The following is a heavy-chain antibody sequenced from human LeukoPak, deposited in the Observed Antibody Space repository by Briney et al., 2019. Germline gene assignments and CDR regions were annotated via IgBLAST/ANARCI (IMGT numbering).Heavy chain of an antibody. CDR3: ASATGGYYYYYVDV. V-gene: IGHV4-4*09. J-gene: IGHJ6*03. CDR1: GGSISSYY. CDR2: IYTSGST. D-gene: IGHD2-8*02. Sequence: SETLSLTCTVSGGSISSYYWSWIRQPPGKGLEWIGYIYTSGSTNYNPSLKSRVTISVDTSKNQFSLKLSSVTAADTAVYYCASATGGYYYYYVDVWGKGTTVTVSS.